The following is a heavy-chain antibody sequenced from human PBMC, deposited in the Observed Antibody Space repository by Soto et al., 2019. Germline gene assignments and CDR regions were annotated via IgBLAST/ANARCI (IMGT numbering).Heavy chain of an antibody. Sequence: GGFLRLSCAASGVTFSGSAMHWVRQASGKGLEWVGRIRSKGNNYATAYGASLKGRFTISRDDSKNTAYLQMNSLNTEDTAVYYCSRQASDFWSGKPQYYMDVWGKGNPGHRLL. V-gene: IGHV3-73*01. CDR2: IRSKGNNYAT. CDR3: SRQASDFWSGKPQYYMDV. D-gene: IGHD3-3*01. CDR1: GVTFSGSA. J-gene: IGHJ6*03.